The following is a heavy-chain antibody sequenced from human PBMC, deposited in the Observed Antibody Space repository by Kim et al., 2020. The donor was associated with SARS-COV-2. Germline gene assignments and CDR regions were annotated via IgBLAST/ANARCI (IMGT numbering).Heavy chain of an antibody. V-gene: IGHV1-46*01. CDR1: GYTFTSYY. CDR3: ARATRSVGGRRVFDY. CDR2: INPSGGST. J-gene: IGHJ4*02. Sequence: ASVKVSCKASGYTFTSYYMHWVRQAPGQGLEWMGIINPSGGSTSYAQKFQGRVTMTRDTSTSTVYMELSSLRSEDTAVYYCARATRSVGGRRVFDYWGQGTLVTVSS. D-gene: IGHD3-16*01.